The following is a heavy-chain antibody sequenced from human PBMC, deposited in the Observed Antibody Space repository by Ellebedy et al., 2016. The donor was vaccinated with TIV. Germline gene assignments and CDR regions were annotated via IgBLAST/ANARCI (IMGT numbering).Heavy chain of an antibody. CDR3: AREVGSSSPHYYYYYGMDV. V-gene: IGHV3-7*04. CDR2: IKQDGSEK. J-gene: IGHJ6*02. D-gene: IGHD6-6*01. Sequence: GESLKISCAASGFTFSSYWMSWVRQAPGKGLEWVANIKQDGSEKYYVDSVKGRFTISRDNAKNSLYLQMNSLRAEDTAVYYCAREVGSSSPHYYYYYGMDVWGQGTTVTVSS. CDR1: GFTFSSYW.